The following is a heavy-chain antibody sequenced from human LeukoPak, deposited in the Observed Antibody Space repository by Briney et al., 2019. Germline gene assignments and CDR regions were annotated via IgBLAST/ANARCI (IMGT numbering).Heavy chain of an antibody. D-gene: IGHD1-26*01. CDR3: ARGWELYFDY. CDR2: IYYSGST. CDR1: GGSFSGYY. V-gene: IGHV4-59*01. J-gene: IGHJ4*02. Sequence: SETLSLTCAVYGGSFSGYYWSWIRQPPGKGLEWIGYIYYSGSTNYNPSLKSRVTISVDTSKNQFSLKLSSVTAADTAVYYCARGWELYFDYWGQGTLVTVSS.